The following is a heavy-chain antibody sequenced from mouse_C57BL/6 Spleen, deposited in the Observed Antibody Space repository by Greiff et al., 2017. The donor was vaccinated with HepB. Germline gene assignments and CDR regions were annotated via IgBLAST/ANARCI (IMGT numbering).Heavy chain of an antibody. CDR1: GYTFTSYW. Sequence: QVQLQQPGAELVKPGASVKLSCKASGYTFTSYWMHWVKQRPGQGLEWIGMIHPNSGSTNYNEKFKSKATLTVDKSSSTAYMQLSSLTSEDSAVYYCARKNYGYDEDWFAYWGQGTLVTVSA. CDR3: ARKNYGYDEDWFAY. J-gene: IGHJ3*01. D-gene: IGHD2-2*01. V-gene: IGHV1-64*01. CDR2: IHPNSGST.